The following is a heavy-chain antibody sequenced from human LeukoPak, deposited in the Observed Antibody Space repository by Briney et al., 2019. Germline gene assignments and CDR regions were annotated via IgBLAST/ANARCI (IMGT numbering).Heavy chain of an antibody. Sequence: AETLSLTCAVYGGSFSGYYWSWICQPPGKGLEWIGEINHSGSTNYNPSLKSRVTVSVDTSKNQFSLKLSSVTAADTAVYYCARHLRGEQQLSGFDYWGQGTPVTVSS. V-gene: IGHV4-34*01. J-gene: IGHJ4*01. CDR3: ARHLRGEQQLSGFDY. D-gene: IGHD6-13*01. CDR2: INHSGST. CDR1: GGSFSGYY.